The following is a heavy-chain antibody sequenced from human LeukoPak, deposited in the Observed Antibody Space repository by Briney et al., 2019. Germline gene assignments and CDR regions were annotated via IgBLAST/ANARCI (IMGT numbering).Heavy chain of an antibody. CDR1: GFTFSNYW. CDR2: MNRDGSTT. D-gene: IGHD3-22*01. CDR3: VRDSPITMIAHTGDFAY. V-gene: IGHV3-74*01. J-gene: IGHJ4*02. Sequence: GGSLRLSCAASGFTFSNYWMHWVRHAPGKGLVWFSRMNRDGSTTNYADSVKGRFTISRDNAKNPLYLQMNSLRAEDTAVYYCVRDSPITMIAHTGDFAYWGEGTLVTVSS.